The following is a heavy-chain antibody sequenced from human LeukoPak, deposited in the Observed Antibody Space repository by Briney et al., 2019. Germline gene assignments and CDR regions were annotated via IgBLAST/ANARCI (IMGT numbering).Heavy chain of an antibody. CDR1: GYTFTSYG. J-gene: IGHJ3*02. Sequence: ASVKVSCKASGYTFTSYGISWVRQAPGQGLEWMGWISAYNGNTNYAQKFQGTVTITADKSTSTAYMELSSLRSEDTAVYYCARQRAARLGFNDAFDIWGQGTMVTVSS. CDR2: ISAYNGNT. CDR3: ARQRAARLGFNDAFDI. V-gene: IGHV1-18*01. D-gene: IGHD6-6*01.